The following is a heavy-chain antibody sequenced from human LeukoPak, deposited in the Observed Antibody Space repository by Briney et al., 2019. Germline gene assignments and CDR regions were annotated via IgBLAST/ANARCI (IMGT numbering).Heavy chain of an antibody. CDR2: VSGSGGIT. J-gene: IGHJ4*02. CDR3: AKTTAGNSSGRYPGWPVDY. V-gene: IGHV3-23*01. D-gene: IGHD6-19*01. CDR1: GFTFNSYA. Sequence: GGSLRLSCAASGFTFNSYAMTWVRQAPGKGLEWVSHVSGSGGITYYADSVKGRFTISRDNSKNTLHLQMNSLRAEDTAVYYCAKTTAGNSSGRYPGWPVDYWGQGTLVTVSS.